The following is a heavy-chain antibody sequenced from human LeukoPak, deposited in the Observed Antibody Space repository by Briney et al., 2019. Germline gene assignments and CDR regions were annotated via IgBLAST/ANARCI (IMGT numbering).Heavy chain of an antibody. V-gene: IGHV3-30*04. CDR3: ARYAASSTWNDEYFYYYMDV. CDR2: VSSDGNHK. D-gene: IGHD6-13*01. J-gene: IGHJ6*03. Sequence: GGSLRLSCAVSGFTFSSYAVHWVRQAPGKGLEWAALVSSDGNHKDFADSVKGRFTISRDNSNNTLHLQMNSLRADDTAVYYCARYAASSTWNDEYFYYYMDVWGKGTTVTVS. CDR1: GFTFSSYA.